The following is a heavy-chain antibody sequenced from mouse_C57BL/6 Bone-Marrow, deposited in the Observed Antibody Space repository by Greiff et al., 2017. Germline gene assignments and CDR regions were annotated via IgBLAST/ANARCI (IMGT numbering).Heavy chain of an antibody. V-gene: IGHV1-69*01. CDR2: IDPSDSYT. CDR3: ARERKSNYGSWFAY. J-gene: IGHJ3*01. CDR1: GYTFTSYW. D-gene: IGHD2-5*01. Sequence: QVQLQQPGAELVMPGASVKLSCKASGYTFTSYWMHWVKQRPGQGLEWIGEIDPSDSYTNYNQKFKGKSTLTVDKSSSTAYMQLSSLTSEDSAVYYCARERKSNYGSWFAYWGQGTLVTVSA.